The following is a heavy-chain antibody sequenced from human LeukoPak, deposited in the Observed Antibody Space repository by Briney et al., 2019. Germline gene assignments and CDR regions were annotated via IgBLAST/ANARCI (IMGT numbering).Heavy chain of an antibody. Sequence: PGGSLRLSWAASGFTFSTYAMSWVRQAPGKGLEWVSTISGSGGRASTDYADSVKGRFTISRDNSKNTLYLQMNSLRVEDTAVYYCAKEIYGDSTGGRFQHWGQGTLVTVSS. J-gene: IGHJ1*01. V-gene: IGHV3-23*01. CDR1: GFTFSTYA. CDR2: ISGSGGRAST. CDR3: AKEIYGDSTGGRFQH. D-gene: IGHD4-17*01.